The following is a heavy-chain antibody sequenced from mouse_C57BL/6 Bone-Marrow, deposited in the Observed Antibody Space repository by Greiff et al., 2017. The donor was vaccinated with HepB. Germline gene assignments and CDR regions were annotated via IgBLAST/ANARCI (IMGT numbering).Heavy chain of an antibody. J-gene: IGHJ4*01. D-gene: IGHD2-3*01. Sequence: EVQVVESGGGLVQPGGSLKLSCAASGFTFSDYYMYWVRQTPEKRLEWVAYISNGGGSTYYPDTVKGRFTISRDNAKNTLYLQMSRLKSEDTAMYYCARLGLLGYAMDYWGQGTSVTVSS. CDR1: GFTFSDYY. CDR2: ISNGGGST. V-gene: IGHV5-12*01. CDR3: ARLGLLGYAMDY.